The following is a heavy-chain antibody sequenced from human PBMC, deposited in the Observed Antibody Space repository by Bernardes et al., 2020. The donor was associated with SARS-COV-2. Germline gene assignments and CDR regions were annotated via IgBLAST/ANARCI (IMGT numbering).Heavy chain of an antibody. CDR1: GFTISSYW. Sequence: GGSLRLSCAASGFTISSYWMHWVRQPHGKGLVWLSRISDDGSYTDYAGSVKGRFTISRDNAKNSLYLQMNSLRAEDTAVYYCARSSPLFGVVIIYFDYWGQGTLVTVSS. D-gene: IGHD3-3*01. J-gene: IGHJ4*02. V-gene: IGHV3-74*01. CDR2: ISDDGSYT. CDR3: ARSSPLFGVVIIYFDY.